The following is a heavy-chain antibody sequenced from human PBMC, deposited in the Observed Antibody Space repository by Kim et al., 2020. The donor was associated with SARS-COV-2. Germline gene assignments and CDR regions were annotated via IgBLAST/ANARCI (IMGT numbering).Heavy chain of an antibody. CDR3: ARGAMTTVTTRTSDAFDI. CDR1: GYTFTSYD. D-gene: IGHD4-17*01. CDR2: MNPNSGNT. J-gene: IGHJ3*02. Sequence: ASVKVSCKASGYTFTSYDINWVRQATGQGLEWMGWMNPNSGNTGYAQKFQGRVTMTRNTSISTAYMELSSLRSEDTAVYYCARGAMTTVTTRTSDAFDIWGQGTMVTVSS. V-gene: IGHV1-8*01.